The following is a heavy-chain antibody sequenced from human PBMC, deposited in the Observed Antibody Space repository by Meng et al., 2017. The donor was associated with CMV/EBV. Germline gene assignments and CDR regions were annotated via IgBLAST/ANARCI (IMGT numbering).Heavy chain of an antibody. V-gene: IGHV1-69*12. D-gene: IGHD5-24*01. CDR3: ARMPRDGYNYIDY. CDR1: GGTFSSYA. J-gene: IGHJ4*02. CDR2: IIPIFGTA. Sequence: QAQLVQAGAWVKEPGSSVKVSAKASGGTFSSYAISWVRQAPGQGLEWMGGIIPIFGTANYAQKFQGRVTITADESTSTAYMELSSLRSEDTAVYYCARMPRDGYNYIDYWGQGTLVTVSS.